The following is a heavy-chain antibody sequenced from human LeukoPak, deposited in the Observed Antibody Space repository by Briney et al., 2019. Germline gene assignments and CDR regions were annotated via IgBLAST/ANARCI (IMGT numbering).Heavy chain of an antibody. Sequence: GGSLSLSCAASGFTFSDYYMTWIRQAPGKGLEWVSYITSSGSTIHYADSVKGRFTISRGNAKDSLFLQMNSLRADDTAIYYCARVISGTYGLDYWGQGTLVTVSS. D-gene: IGHD3-10*01. CDR3: ARVISGTYGLDY. V-gene: IGHV3-11*01. CDR1: GFTFSDYY. J-gene: IGHJ4*02. CDR2: ITSSGSTI.